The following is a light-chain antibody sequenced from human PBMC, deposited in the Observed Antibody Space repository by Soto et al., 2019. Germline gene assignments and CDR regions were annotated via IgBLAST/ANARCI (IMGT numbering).Light chain of an antibody. CDR2: SAS. V-gene: IGKV1-39*01. Sequence: DIQMTQSPSSLSASVGDRVTITCRASQNISKYLNWYQQKVVTAPKLLIYSASSLQSGVPSRFSGRGSGTDFTLTISSPQPEDFATYSCQQSFSTPWTFGQGTKVEMK. CDR3: QQSFSTPWT. J-gene: IGKJ1*01. CDR1: QNISKY.